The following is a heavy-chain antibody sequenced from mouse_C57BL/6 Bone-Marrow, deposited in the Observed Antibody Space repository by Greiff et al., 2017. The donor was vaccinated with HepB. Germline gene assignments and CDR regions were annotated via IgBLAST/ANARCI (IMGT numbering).Heavy chain of an antibody. V-gene: IGHV1-72*01. CDR1: GYTFTSYW. CDR3: ARNRYYSNYYWCFDV. Sequence: QVQLQQPGAELVKPGASVKLSCKASGYTFTSYWMHWVKQRPGRGLEWIGRIDPNSGGTKYNEKFKSKATLTVDKPSSTAYMQLSSLTSEDSSVYSGARNRYYSNYYWCFDVWGTGTTVTVSA. J-gene: IGHJ1*03. D-gene: IGHD2-5*01. CDR2: IDPNSGGT.